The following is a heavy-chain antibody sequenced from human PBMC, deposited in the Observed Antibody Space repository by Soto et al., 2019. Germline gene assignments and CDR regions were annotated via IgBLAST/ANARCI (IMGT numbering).Heavy chain of an antibody. Sequence: QVQLQESGPGLVKPSETLSLTCSVSGGSVSSGSYYWSWIRQPPGKGLEWVGYIQDSGNTNYNPSLKNRVTKSVDTSKNQFSLTLTSVTAADTAVYYCAREGSVAAGYWGQGTLVTVSS. J-gene: IGHJ4*02. D-gene: IGHD6-19*01. CDR1: GGSVSSGSYY. CDR3: AREGSVAAGY. V-gene: IGHV4-61*01. CDR2: IQDSGNT.